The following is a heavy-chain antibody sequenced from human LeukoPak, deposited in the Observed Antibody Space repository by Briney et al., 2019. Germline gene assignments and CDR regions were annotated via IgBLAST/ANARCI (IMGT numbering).Heavy chain of an antibody. Sequence: ASVKVSCKASGYTFTSYYMHWVRQAPGQGLEWMGIINPSGGSTSYAQKFQGRVTMTRNTSISTAYMELSSLRSEDTAVYYCARGGTANNYDFWSGYYPTNWFDPWGQGTPVTVSS. CDR2: INPSGGST. J-gene: IGHJ5*02. CDR1: GYTFTSYY. D-gene: IGHD3-3*01. V-gene: IGHV1-46*01. CDR3: ARGGTANNYDFWSGYYPTNWFDP.